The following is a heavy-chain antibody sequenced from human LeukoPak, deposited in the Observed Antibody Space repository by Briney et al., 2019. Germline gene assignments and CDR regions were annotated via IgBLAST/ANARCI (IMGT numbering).Heavy chain of an antibody. CDR1: GFTFSSYA. J-gene: IGHJ4*02. V-gene: IGHV3-23*01. D-gene: IGHD3-22*01. Sequence: GGSLRLSCAASGFTFSSYAMSWVRQAPGKGLEWVSAISGSGDSTYYSDSVKGRITISRDNSKNTLYVQMNSLRAEDTAVYYCAKPLVSDYYDSSGYWGYWGQGTLVTVSS. CDR2: ISGSGDST. CDR3: AKPLVSDYYDSSGYWGY.